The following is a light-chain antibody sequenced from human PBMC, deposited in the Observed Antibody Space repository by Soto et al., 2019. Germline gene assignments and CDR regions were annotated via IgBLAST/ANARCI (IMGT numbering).Light chain of an antibody. Sequence: EFVLTQSPGTLSLSPGERATLSCRASQSFVLTSLAWYQQKPGQAPRLLIYGTSVRATGIPDRFSGSGSGTDFTLAISRLEPEDFAVYYCQYYGNSTITFGPGTKVDIK. CDR1: QSFVLTS. CDR2: GTS. V-gene: IGKV3-20*01. CDR3: QYYGNSTIT. J-gene: IGKJ3*01.